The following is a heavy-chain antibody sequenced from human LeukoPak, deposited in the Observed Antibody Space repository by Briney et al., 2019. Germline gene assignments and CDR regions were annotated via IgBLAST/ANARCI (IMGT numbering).Heavy chain of an antibody. CDR1: GYTFTSYA. CDR3: ARDLAVVPAAI. D-gene: IGHD2-2*02. J-gene: IGHJ4*02. CDR2: INAGNGNT. Sequence: GASVKVSCKASGYTFTSYAMHWVRQAPGQRLEWMGWINAGNGNTKYSQKFQGRVTMTRDTSISTAYMELRSLRSDDTAVYYCARDLAVVPAAIWGQGTLVTVSS. V-gene: IGHV1-3*01.